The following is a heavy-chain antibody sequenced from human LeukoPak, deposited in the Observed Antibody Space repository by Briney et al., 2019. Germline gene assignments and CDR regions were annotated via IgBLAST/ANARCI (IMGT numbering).Heavy chain of an antibody. V-gene: IGHV4-34*01. CDR3: ARGREWLLPNYDY. CDR2: INHSGST. D-gene: IGHD3-3*01. J-gene: IGHJ4*02. Sequence: SETLSLTCAVYGGSFSGYYWSWIRQPPGKGLEWIGEINHSGSTNYNPSLKSRVTISVDTSKNQFSLKLSSVTAADTAVYYCARGREWLLPNYDYWGQGTLVTVSS. CDR1: GGSFSGYY.